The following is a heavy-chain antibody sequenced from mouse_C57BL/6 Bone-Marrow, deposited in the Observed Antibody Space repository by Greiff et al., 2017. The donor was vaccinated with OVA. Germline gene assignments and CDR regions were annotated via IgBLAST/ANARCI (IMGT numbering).Heavy chain of an antibody. J-gene: IGHJ4*01. Sequence: EVQLQQSGPVLVKPGASVKMSCKASGYTFTDYYMNWVKQSHGKSLEWIGVINPYNGGTSYNQKFKGKATLTVDKSSSTAYMELNSLTSEDSAVYYCARWGGYYYGLYYAMDYWGQGTSVTVSS. CDR1: GYTFTDYY. D-gene: IGHD1-1*01. CDR2: INPYNGGT. CDR3: ARWGGYYYGLYYAMDY. V-gene: IGHV1-19*01.